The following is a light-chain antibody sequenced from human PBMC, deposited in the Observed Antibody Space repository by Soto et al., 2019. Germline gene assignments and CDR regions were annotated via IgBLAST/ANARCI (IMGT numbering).Light chain of an antibody. J-gene: IGLJ2*01. CDR2: SNN. CDR3: AAWDDSLNGHVV. Sequence: QSVLTQPPLASGAPGQRVTISCSGSSSNIGSYTVNWYQQFPGTAPKLVIYSNNQRPSGVPDRFSGSKSGTSASLVISGLQSEDEADYFCAAWDDSLNGHVVFGGGTQLTVL. CDR1: SSNIGSYT. V-gene: IGLV1-44*01.